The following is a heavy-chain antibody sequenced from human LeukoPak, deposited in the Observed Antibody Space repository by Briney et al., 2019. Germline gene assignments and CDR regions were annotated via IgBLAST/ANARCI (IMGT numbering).Heavy chain of an antibody. Sequence: GGSLRLSCAASGFTFRIYSMTWVRQAPGKGLEWVSSISSSSSYIYYADSVKGRFTISRDNAKNSLYLQMNSLRAEDTAVYYCARVVLRVHRMSNDAFDIWGQGTMVTVSS. D-gene: IGHD2-15*01. CDR3: ARVVLRVHRMSNDAFDI. J-gene: IGHJ3*02. V-gene: IGHV3-21*01. CDR2: ISSSSSYI. CDR1: GFTFRIYS.